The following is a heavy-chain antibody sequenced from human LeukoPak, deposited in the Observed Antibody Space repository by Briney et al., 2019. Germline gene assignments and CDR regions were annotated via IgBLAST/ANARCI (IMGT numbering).Heavy chain of an antibody. Sequence: GGSLRLSCAASGFTFSSYSMNWARQAPGKGLEWVSSISSSSSYIYYADSVKGRFTISRDNAKNSLYLQMSSLRAEDTAVYYCARDYDILTTYYYYGMDVWGQGTTVTVSS. CDR2: ISSSSSYI. CDR3: ARDYDILTTYYYYGMDV. D-gene: IGHD3-9*01. J-gene: IGHJ6*02. V-gene: IGHV3-21*01. CDR1: GFTFSSYS.